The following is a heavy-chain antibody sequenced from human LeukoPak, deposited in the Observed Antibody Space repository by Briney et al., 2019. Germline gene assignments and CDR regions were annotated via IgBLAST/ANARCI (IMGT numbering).Heavy chain of an antibody. D-gene: IGHD2-21*02. CDR3: VSTASFDH. V-gene: IGHV3-7*01. CDR2: IKQDGSEK. CDR1: GFTFSNYW. Sequence: GGSPRLSCAASGFTFSNYWMSWVRQAPGKGLEWVANIKQDGSEKYYVDSVKGRFTISRDKAKNSLDLQMNSLRPEDTAVYYCVSTASFDHWGRGTLVT. J-gene: IGHJ4*02.